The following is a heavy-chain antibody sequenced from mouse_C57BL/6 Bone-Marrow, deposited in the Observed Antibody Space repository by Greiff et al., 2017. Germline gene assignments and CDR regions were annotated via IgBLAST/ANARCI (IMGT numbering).Heavy chain of an antibody. J-gene: IGHJ4*01. CDR3: ARRMDY. CDR2: IDPSDSYT. V-gene: IGHV1-69*01. Sequence: VQLQQPGAELVMPGASVKLSCKASGYTFTSYWMHWVKQRPGQGLEWIGEIDPSDSYTNYNQKFKGKSTLTVDKYSSTAYMQLSSLPSEDSAVYYGARRMDYWGQGTSVTVSS. CDR1: GYTFTSYW.